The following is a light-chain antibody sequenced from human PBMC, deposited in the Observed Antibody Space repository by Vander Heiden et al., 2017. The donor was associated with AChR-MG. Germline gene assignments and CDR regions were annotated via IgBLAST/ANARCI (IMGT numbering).Light chain of an antibody. Sequence: EIVLTQSPATLSLSPGERATLSCRASQSVSTDLAWYQHRPGQAPRLIIYDTSNRATGIPDRFSGSGSGTDFTLTISSREHEDVALYYGQQRNTLRTFGGGTKVEI. CDR1: QSVSTD. V-gene: IGKV3-11*01. CDR2: DTS. J-gene: IGKJ4*01. CDR3: QQRNTLRT.